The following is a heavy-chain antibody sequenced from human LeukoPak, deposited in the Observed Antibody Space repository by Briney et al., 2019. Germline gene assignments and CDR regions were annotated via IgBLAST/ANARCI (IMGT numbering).Heavy chain of an antibody. CDR3: ARHFRYSYDYGALDY. CDR2: ISSSGGTI. J-gene: IGHJ4*02. D-gene: IGHD5-18*01. CDR1: GFTFSDYY. V-gene: IGHV3-11*01. Sequence: PGESLRLSCAASGFTFSDYYMSWIRQAPGKGLEWISYISSSGGTIHYADSVKGRFTISRDNAKNSLYLQINSLRAEDTAVYYRARHFRYSYDYGALDYWGLGTLVTVSS.